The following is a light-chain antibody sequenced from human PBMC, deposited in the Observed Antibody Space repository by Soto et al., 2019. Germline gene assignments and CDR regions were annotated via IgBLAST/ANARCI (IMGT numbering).Light chain of an antibody. CDR1: QSVSSY. J-gene: IGKJ1*01. V-gene: IGKV3-11*01. CDR2: DAS. Sequence: IVLTQSTATLSFSPCEIATLSCRASQSVSSYLAWYQQKPGQAPRLLIYDASNRATGIPARFSGSGSGTDFTLTISSLEPEDFAVYYCQQRSNWPWTFGQGTKVDIK. CDR3: QQRSNWPWT.